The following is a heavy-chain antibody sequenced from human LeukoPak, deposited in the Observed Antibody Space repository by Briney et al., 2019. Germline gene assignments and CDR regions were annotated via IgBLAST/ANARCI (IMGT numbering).Heavy chain of an antibody. Sequence: GGSLRLSCAASGFTFSSYDMHWVRQVTGKGLEWVSAVGTVGDTYYPGSVKGRFTVSRENARNSLYLQMNSLRAEDTAVYYCARVSRYCSSTSCYSFDQWGQGTLVTVSS. CDR1: GFTFSSYD. CDR3: ARVSRYCSSTSCYSFDQ. V-gene: IGHV3-13*01. J-gene: IGHJ4*02. D-gene: IGHD2-2*02. CDR2: VGTVGDT.